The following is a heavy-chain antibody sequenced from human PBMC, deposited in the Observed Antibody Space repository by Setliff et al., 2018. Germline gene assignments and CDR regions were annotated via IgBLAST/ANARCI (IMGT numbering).Heavy chain of an antibody. CDR3: ASPRRDDLDTPFDAFDL. CDR2: IFQSGIT. CDR1: GFSITNGYY. V-gene: IGHV4-38-2*01. D-gene: IGHD1-1*01. J-gene: IGHJ3*01. Sequence: SETLSLTCAVSGFSITNGYYWGWIRQSPGKQLEWIGNIFQSGITFYNPSLKSRVTISLDPSQNQFSLKLRSVTAADTAVYYCASPRRDDLDTPFDAFDLRGQGTKVTVSS.